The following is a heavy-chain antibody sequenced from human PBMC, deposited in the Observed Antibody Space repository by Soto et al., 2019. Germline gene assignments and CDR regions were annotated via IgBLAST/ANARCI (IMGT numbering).Heavy chain of an antibody. CDR3: ARAGGGWYWYFDL. CDR2: ISGTGGST. J-gene: IGHJ2*01. D-gene: IGHD6-19*01. V-gene: IGHV3-23*01. Sequence: EVQLLESGGGLVQPGGSLRLSCAASGFTFSSYAMSWVRQVPGKGPEWVSGISGTGGSTYYADFVKGRFTISRDNSNKNTLYLQMNSLRAEDTALYYCARAGGGWYWYFDLWGRRTLVTVSS. CDR1: GFTFSSYA.